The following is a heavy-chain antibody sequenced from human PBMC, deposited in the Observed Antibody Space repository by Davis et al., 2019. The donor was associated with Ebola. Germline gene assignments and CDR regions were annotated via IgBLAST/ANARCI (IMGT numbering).Heavy chain of an antibody. J-gene: IGHJ5*02. D-gene: IGHD3-3*01. CDR1: GFTFSSYE. V-gene: IGHV3-48*03. CDR2: ISSSGSTI. Sequence: GGSLRLSCAASGFTFSSYEMNWVRQAPGKGLEWVSYISSSGSTIYYADSVKGRFTISRDNAKNSLYLQMNSLRAEDTAVYYCARVQSPYYDFWSGYPIAWFDPWGQGTLVTVSS. CDR3: ARVQSPYYDFWSGYPIAWFDP.